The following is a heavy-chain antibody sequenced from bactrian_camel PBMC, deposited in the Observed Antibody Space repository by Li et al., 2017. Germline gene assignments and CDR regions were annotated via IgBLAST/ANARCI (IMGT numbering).Heavy chain of an antibody. CDR3: AAHRDRAGWCFVRPDHYDF. J-gene: IGHJ4*01. Sequence: VQLVESGGGTAQPGRSLRLTCAASGDSDGSYCVGWFRQAPGKGREWVGDVSTGGGYTHHSDSVKGRFTISQDNAKKTVYLQMNSLVPEDTAMYYCAAHRDRAGWCFVRPDHYDFWGQGTQVTVS. V-gene: IGHV3S6*01. CDR2: VSTGGGYT. D-gene: IGHD3*01. CDR1: GDSDGSYC.